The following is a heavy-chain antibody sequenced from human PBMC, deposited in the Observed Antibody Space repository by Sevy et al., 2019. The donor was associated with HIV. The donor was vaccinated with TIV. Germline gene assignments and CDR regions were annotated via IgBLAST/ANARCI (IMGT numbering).Heavy chain of an antibody. V-gene: IGHV3-30-3*01. CDR3: ARVAVEYCTDDCYHRFDY. J-gene: IGHJ4*02. CDR1: GFTFTLYA. CDR2: ISYSGTNK. Sequence: GGSLRLSCAVSGFTFTLYAIHWVRQAPGKGLEWVALISYSGTNKYYADSVKGRFTISRDDSKNPAYLQMNNLGTDDTAVYYCARVAVEYCTDDCYHRFDYWGQGTQVTVS. D-gene: IGHD2-21*02.